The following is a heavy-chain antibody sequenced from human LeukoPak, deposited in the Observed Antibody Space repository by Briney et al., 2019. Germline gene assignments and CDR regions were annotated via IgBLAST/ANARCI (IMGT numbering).Heavy chain of an antibody. J-gene: IGHJ4*02. V-gene: IGHV3-48*03. CDR3: ASNYYFDY. CDR2: ISSSGTSI. Sequence: GGSLRLSCAASGFTFSSYEMNWVRQAPGKGLEWVSYISSSGTSIYYADSVKGRFTISRDNAKNSLYLQMNSLRADDTAVYYCASNYYFDYWGQGTLVTVSS. CDR1: GFTFSSYE.